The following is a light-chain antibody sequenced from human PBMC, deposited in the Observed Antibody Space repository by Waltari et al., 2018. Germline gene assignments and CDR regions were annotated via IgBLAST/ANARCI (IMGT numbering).Light chain of an antibody. CDR2: GAS. CDR1: QRVSSN. Sequence: EIVITQSPATLSVSPGERATLSCRASQRVSSNLAWYQQKPGQAPRLLIYGASTRATGIPARFSGSGSGTEFTLTISSLQSEDFAVYYCQQYNNWLYTFGQGTKLEIK. CDR3: QQYNNWLYT. V-gene: IGKV3-15*01. J-gene: IGKJ2*01.